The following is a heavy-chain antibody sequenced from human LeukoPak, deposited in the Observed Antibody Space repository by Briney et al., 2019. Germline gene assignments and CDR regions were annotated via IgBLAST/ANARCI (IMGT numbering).Heavy chain of an antibody. CDR3: ARHGVGQIGFY. CDR2: INHSGST. D-gene: IGHD3-3*01. Sequence: SETLSLTCAVYGGSFSGYYWSWIRQPPGKGLEWIGEINHSGSTNYNPSLKSRVTISVDTSKNQFSLKLSSVTAADTAVYYCARHGVGQIGFYWGQGALVTVSS. CDR1: GGSFSGYY. V-gene: IGHV4-34*01. J-gene: IGHJ4*02.